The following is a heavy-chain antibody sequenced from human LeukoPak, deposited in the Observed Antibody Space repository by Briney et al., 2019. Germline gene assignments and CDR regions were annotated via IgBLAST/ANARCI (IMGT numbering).Heavy chain of an antibody. Sequence: GGSLRLSCAASGFTFSSYAMSWVRQAPGKGLEWVSAISGSGGSTYYADSVKGRSTISRDNSKNTLYLQMNSLRAEDTAVYYCAKFRDGYNYYFDYWGQGTLVTVSS. V-gene: IGHV3-23*01. CDR1: GFTFSSYA. CDR3: AKFRDGYNYYFDY. D-gene: IGHD5-24*01. CDR2: ISGSGGST. J-gene: IGHJ4*02.